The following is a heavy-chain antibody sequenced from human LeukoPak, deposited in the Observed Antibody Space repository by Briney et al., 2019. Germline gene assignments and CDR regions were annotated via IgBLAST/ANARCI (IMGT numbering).Heavy chain of an antibody. Sequence: ASVKVSCKASGYTFTSYDISWVRQATGQGLEWMGWMNPNSGNTGYAQKFQGRVTMTRNTSISTAYMELSSLRSEDTAVYYCARGPRYCSSTSCLDGFDPWGQGTLVTVSS. CDR3: ARGPRYCSSTSCLDGFDP. D-gene: IGHD2-2*01. V-gene: IGHV1-8*01. CDR1: GYTFTSYD. J-gene: IGHJ5*02. CDR2: MNPNSGNT.